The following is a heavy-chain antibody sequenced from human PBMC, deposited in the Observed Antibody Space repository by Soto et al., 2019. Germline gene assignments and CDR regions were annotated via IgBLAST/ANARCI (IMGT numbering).Heavy chain of an antibody. CDR2: IYPGDSDT. CDR1: GYSFTSYW. J-gene: IGHJ4*02. D-gene: IGHD4-17*01. V-gene: IGHV5-51*01. CDR3: ARRSQGDCGDYSYFDY. Sequence: GESLKISCKGSGYSFTSYWIGWVRQMPGKGLEWMGIIYPGDSDTRYSPSFQGQVTFSADKSIRTAYLQWSSLKASDTAMYSGARRSQGDCGDYSYFDYWGQGTLVTVSS.